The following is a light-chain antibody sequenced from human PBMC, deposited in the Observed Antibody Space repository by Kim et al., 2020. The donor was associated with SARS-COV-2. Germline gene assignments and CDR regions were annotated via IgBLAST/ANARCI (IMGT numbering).Light chain of an antibody. Sequence: KHTISYAGHSPHSDNNCVYRYQPLPETSPKHLLYDNNKQPSGMPDRFSGSKSDTSATLGITGLQTGDEADYDCATCDSSQSAVVFGGGTQLTVL. V-gene: IGLV1-51*01. CDR1: SPHSDNNC. CDR3: ATCDSSQSAVV. CDR2: DNN. J-gene: IGLJ2*01.